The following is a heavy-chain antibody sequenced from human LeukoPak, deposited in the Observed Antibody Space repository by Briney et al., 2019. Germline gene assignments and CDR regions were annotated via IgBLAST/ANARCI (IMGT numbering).Heavy chain of an antibody. V-gene: IGHV1-69*05. J-gene: IGHJ6*03. CDR3: GGDVVVVPAGEPSGYYFYMDV. D-gene: IGHD2-2*01. CDR1: GGTFSSYA. Sequence: SSVKVSCKASGGTFSSYAISWVRQAPGQGLEWMGGIIPIFGTANYAQKFQGRVNITTDEYASIAYMEVICLRSVDTDVYYCGGDVVVVPAGEPSGYYFYMDVWGKGTTVTVSS. CDR2: IIPIFGTA.